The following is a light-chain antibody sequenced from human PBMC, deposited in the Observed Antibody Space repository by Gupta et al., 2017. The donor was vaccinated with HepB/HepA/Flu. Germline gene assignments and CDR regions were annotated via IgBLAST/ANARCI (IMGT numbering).Light chain of an antibody. CDR2: EVS. Sequence: QSALTQPASVSGSPGQSITISCNGTSNDVGSYNLVSWYQQHPGKAPKLMIYEVSKRPSGVSSRFSGSKSGSTASLTISGLQADDEADYYCCSYVGVSKYVVFGGGTKLTVL. J-gene: IGLJ2*01. V-gene: IGLV2-23*02. CDR3: CSYVGVSKYVV. CDR1: SNDVGSYNL.